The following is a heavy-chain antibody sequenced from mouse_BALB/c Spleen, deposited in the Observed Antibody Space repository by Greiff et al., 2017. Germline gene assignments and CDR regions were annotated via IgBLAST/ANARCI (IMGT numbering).Heavy chain of an antibody. Sequence: VKLKESGPGLVQPSQSLSITCTVSGFSLTSYGVHWVRQSPGKGLEWLGVIWSGGSTDYNAAFISRLSISKDNSKSQVFFKMNSLQANDTAIYYCAREDYDWYFDVWGAGTTVTVSS. D-gene: IGHD1-1*02. CDR2: IWSGGST. CDR1: GFSLTSYG. V-gene: IGHV2-2*02. J-gene: IGHJ1*01. CDR3: AREDYDWYFDV.